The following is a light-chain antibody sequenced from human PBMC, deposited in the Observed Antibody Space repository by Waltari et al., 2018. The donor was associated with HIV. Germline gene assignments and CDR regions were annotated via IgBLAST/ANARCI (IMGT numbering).Light chain of an antibody. V-gene: IGKV3-20*01. CDR3: QQYGSSTWT. CDR2: GAS. J-gene: IGKJ1*01. Sequence: QSPGTLSLSPGERATLSCRASQSVSSSYLAWYQQKPGQAPRLLIYGASSRATGIPDRFSGSGSGTDFTLTISRLEPEDFAVYYCQQYGSSTWTFGQGTKVEIK. CDR1: QSVSSSY.